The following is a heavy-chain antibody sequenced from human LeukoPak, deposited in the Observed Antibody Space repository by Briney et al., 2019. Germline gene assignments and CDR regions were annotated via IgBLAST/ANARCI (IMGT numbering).Heavy chain of an antibody. CDR1: GGTFSSYA. J-gene: IGHJ4*02. CDR3: ARGWGSIKVITDY. Sequence: ASVKVSCKASGGTFSSYAISWVRQAPGQGLEWMGRIIPILGIANYAQKFQGRVTITADKSTSTAYMELRSLRTEDTAVYYCARGWGSIKVITDYWGQGTLVTVSS. CDR2: IIPILGIA. V-gene: IGHV1-69*04. D-gene: IGHD3-16*01.